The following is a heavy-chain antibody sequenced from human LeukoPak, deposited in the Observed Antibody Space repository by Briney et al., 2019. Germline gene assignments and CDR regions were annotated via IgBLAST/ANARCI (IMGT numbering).Heavy chain of an antibody. J-gene: IGHJ4*02. D-gene: IGHD3-10*02. CDR1: GGTFSGYA. V-gene: IGHV1-69*05. CDR3: ASYQSGWLFGYFDY. CDR2: IIPIFGTA. Sequence: SVKVSCKASGGTFSGYAISWVRQAPGQGLEWMGGIIPIFGTANYAQKFQGRVTITTDESTSTAYMELSSLRSEDTAVYYCASYQSGWLFGYFDYWGQGTLVTVSS.